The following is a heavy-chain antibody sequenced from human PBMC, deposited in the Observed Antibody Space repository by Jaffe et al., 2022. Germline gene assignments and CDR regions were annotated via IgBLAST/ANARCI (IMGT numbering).Heavy chain of an antibody. CDR3: AKDLSYDSSGYDY. J-gene: IGHJ4*02. CDR1: GFTFSSYG. V-gene: IGHV3-30*02. CDR2: IRYDGSNK. D-gene: IGHD3-22*01. Sequence: QVQLVESGGGVVQPGGSLRLSCAASGFTFSSYGMHWVRQAPGKGLEWVAFIRYDGSNKYYADSVKGRFTISRDNSKNTLYLQMNSLRAEDTAVYYCAKDLSYDSSGYDYWGQGTLVTVSS.